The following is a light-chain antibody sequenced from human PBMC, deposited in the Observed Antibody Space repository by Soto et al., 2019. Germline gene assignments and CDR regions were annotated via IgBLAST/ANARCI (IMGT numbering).Light chain of an antibody. CDR2: DAS. CDR1: QSISSD. J-gene: IGKJ1*01. V-gene: IGKV3-11*01. Sequence: EIVLTQSPATLSLSPRERATLSCRASQSISSDLAWYQQKPGQAPRLFIYDASNRVTGIPARFRGSGSGTDFTLTISTLEPEDFAVYYCQQRSSWPRTFGQGTRWISN. CDR3: QQRSSWPRT.